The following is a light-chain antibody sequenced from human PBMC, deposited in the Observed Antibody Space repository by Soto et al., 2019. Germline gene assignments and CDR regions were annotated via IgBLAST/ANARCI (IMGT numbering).Light chain of an antibody. CDR1: SSNIGSNT. CDR3: QSYDSSLSGYV. Sequence: QSVLTQPPSASGTPGQRVTRSCSGSSSNIGSNTVNWYQQLPGTAPKLLIYSNNQRPSGVPDRFSGSKSGTSASLAISGLQSEDEADYYCQSYDSSLSGYVFGTGTKVTVL. J-gene: IGLJ1*01. V-gene: IGLV1-44*01. CDR2: SNN.